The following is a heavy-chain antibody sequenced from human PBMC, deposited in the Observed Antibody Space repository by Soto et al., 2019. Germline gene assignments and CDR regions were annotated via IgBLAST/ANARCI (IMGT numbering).Heavy chain of an antibody. CDR1: GFTFSSYG. CDR3: ARDWGIAAAGTGDY. V-gene: IGHV3-33*01. Sequence: QVQLVESGGGVVQPGRSLRLSCAASGFTFSSYGMHWVRQAPGKGLEWVAVIWYDGSNKYYADSVKGRFTISRDNSKNTLYLQRNSLRAEDTAVYYCARDWGIAAAGTGDYWGQGTLVTVSS. CDR2: IWYDGSNK. D-gene: IGHD6-13*01. J-gene: IGHJ4*02.